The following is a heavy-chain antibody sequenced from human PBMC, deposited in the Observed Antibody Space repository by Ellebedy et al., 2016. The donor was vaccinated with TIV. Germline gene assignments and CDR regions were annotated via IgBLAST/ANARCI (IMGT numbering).Heavy chain of an antibody. V-gene: IGHV4-34*01. Sequence: SETLSLTXAVYGGSFSGYYWSWIRQPPGKGLEWIGEINHSGSTNYNPSLKSRVTISVDTSKNQFSLKLSSVTAADTAVYYCARDSRSWDYYYGMDVWGQGTTVTVSS. CDR2: INHSGST. CDR3: ARDSRSWDYYYGMDV. CDR1: GGSFSGYY. D-gene: IGHD1-26*01. J-gene: IGHJ6*02.